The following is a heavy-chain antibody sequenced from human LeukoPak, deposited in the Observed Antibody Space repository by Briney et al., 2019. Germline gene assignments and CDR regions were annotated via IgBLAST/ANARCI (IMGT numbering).Heavy chain of an antibody. J-gene: IGHJ4*02. CDR1: GGSISSGSYY. CDR2: IYTSGST. V-gene: IGHV4-61*02. CDR3: AREVMGYDSSGYFPLCDY. Sequence: SETLSLTCTVSGGSISSGSYYWSWIRQPAGKGLEWIGRIYTSGSTNYNPSLKSRVTISVDTSRNQFSLKLSSVTAADTAVYYCAREVMGYDSSGYFPLCDYWGQGTLVTVSS. D-gene: IGHD3-22*01.